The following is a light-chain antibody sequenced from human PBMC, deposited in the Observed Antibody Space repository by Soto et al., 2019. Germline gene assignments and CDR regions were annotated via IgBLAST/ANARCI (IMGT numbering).Light chain of an antibody. CDR2: GAS. CDR3: QQYNNRPR. CDR1: QSVSSN. Sequence: VKTQSPGTLSVSQGERATLSCRASQSVSSNLAWYQQKPGQAPRLLIYGASTRATGIPARFSGSGSGTEFTLTISSLQSEDFAVYYCQQYNNRPRFGQGTKVDI. V-gene: IGKV3-15*01. J-gene: IGKJ1*01.